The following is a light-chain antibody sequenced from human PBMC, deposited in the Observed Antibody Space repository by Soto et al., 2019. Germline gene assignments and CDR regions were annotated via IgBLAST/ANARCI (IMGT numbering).Light chain of an antibody. CDR2: GAS. J-gene: IGKJ4*01. V-gene: IGKV3-15*01. Sequence: DIVMTQSPATLPVSPGERATLSCRASQSVSSNLAWYQQKPGQAPRFLIYGASTRATGIPARFSGSVSGTEFTPTISSLQSEDFAVYYCQQYDNWPLTFGGGKKVENK. CDR3: QQYDNWPLT. CDR1: QSVSSN.